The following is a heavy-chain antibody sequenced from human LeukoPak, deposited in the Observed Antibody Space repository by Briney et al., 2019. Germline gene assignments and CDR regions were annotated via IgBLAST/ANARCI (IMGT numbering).Heavy chain of an antibody. CDR1: GFTFDDYG. V-gene: IGHV3-20*04. J-gene: IGHJ4*02. CDR2: INWNGGST. D-gene: IGHD2-8*01. Sequence: GGSLRLSCAASGFTFDDYGMSWVRQAPGKGLEWVSGINWNGGSTGYADSVEGRFTISRDNAKNSLYLQMNSLRAEDTALYYCARDCTNGVCSNFDYWGQGTLVTVSS. CDR3: ARDCTNGVCSNFDY.